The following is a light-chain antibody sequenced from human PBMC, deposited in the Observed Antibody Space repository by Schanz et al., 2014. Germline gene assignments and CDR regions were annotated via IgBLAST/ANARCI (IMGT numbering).Light chain of an antibody. CDR3: QQRASWPLT. J-gene: IGKJ4*01. CDR2: GAS. Sequence: NVLMQSPGTLSLSPGERATFPCRASQSVSSSYLAWYHQQPGQAPRLLIYGASSGATGIPDRFSGSGSGTDFTLTINSLEPEDFAVYYCQQRASWPLTFGGGTKVEIK. V-gene: IGKV3D-20*02. CDR1: QSVSSSY.